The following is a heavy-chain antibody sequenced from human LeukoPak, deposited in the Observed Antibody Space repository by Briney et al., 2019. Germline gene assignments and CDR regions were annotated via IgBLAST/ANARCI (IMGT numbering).Heavy chain of an antibody. D-gene: IGHD6-19*01. CDR1: GHRFTNHW. CDR2: INLGDSDT. J-gene: IGHJ4*02. CDR3: ARSAVAGTFANFDY. V-gene: IGHV5-51*01. Sequence: GESLQISCEAVGHRFTNHWIGWVRQRPGEGLEWMGIINLGDSDTRYSPSFQGQVTISADKSISTAYLQWSSLKASDTAMYYCARSAVAGTFANFDYWGQGTLVTVSS.